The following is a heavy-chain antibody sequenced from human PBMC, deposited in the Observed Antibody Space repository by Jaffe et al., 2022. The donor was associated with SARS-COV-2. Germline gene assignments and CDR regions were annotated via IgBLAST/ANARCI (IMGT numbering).Heavy chain of an antibody. CDR1: GFTFSSYA. V-gene: IGHV3-23*04. J-gene: IGHJ6*03. D-gene: IGHD6-13*01. Sequence: EVQLVESGGGLVQPGGSLRLSCAASGFTFSSYAMSWVRQAPGKGLEWVSAISGSGGSTYYADSVKGRFTISRDNSKNTLYLQMNSLRAEDTAVYYCAKTPSSWYGSYYYYYMDVWGKGTTVTVSS. CDR3: AKTPSSWYGSYYYYYMDV. CDR2: ISGSGGST.